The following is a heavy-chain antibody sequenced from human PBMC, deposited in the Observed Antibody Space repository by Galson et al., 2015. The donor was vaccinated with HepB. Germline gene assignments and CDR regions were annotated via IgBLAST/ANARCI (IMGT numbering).Heavy chain of an antibody. J-gene: IGHJ4*02. CDR1: GFTFSSYA. Sequence: SLRLSCAASGFTFSSYAMSWVRQAPGKGLEWVSDISGSGGSTYYADSVKGRFTISRDNSKNTLYLQMNSLRAEDTAVYYCAKDPYCGGDCYSGWGQGTLVTVSS. V-gene: IGHV3-23*01. CDR3: AKDPYCGGDCYSG. CDR2: ISGSGGST. D-gene: IGHD2-21*02.